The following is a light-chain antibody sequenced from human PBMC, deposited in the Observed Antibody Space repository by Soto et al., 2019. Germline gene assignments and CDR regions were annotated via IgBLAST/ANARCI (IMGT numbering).Light chain of an antibody. Sequence: EIVMTQSPATLSVSPGERATLSCRASQSVSSNLAWYQQKPGQAPRLLIYGASTRATGIPARFSGSGSGTEFTLTISSLQSEDLAVYYCQQYNNWLPWEFGQGTKVEIK. CDR1: QSVSSN. CDR3: QQYNNWLPWE. J-gene: IGKJ1*01. V-gene: IGKV3-15*01. CDR2: GAS.